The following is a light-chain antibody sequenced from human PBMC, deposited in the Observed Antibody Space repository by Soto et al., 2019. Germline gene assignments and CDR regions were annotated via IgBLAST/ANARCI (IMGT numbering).Light chain of an antibody. V-gene: IGLV1-44*01. CDR1: ASNIGRDP. Sequence: QSAPAQPPSASGATGQRVTISCSGSASNIGRDPVNWYQQVTGTAPKLLIYENNHRPSVVPDRFSGSKSGTSASLVISGLQSEDEAEYFCAGWDGSLKGFVFGTGTKVTVL. CDR2: ENN. J-gene: IGLJ1*01. CDR3: AGWDGSLKGFV.